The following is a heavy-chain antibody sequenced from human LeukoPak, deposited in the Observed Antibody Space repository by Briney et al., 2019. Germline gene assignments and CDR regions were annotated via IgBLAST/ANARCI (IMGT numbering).Heavy chain of an antibody. D-gene: IGHD2-21*02. CDR2: IYYSGST. Sequence: SETLSLTCTVSGGSISSSSYYWGWIRQPPGKGLEWIGSIYYSGSTYYNPSLKSRVTISVDTSKNQFSLKLSSVTAADTAVYYCARAYCGGDCYPGAYYYYMDVWGKGTTVTVSS. J-gene: IGHJ6*03. CDR3: ARAYCGGDCYPGAYYYYMDV. V-gene: IGHV4-39*07. CDR1: GGSISSSSYY.